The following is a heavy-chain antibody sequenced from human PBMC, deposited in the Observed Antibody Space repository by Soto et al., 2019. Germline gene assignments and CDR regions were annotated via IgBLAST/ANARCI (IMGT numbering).Heavy chain of an antibody. D-gene: IGHD5-12*01. CDR1: GGSISSYY. V-gene: IGHV4-59*08. CDR2: IYYSGST. CDR3: AGLVATIRDWFDP. J-gene: IGHJ5*02. Sequence: PSETLSLTCTVSGGSISSYYWSWIRQPPGKGLEWIGYIYYSGSTNYNPSLKSRVTISVDTSKNQFSLKLSSVTAADTAVYYCAGLVATIRDWFDPWGQGTLVTVSS.